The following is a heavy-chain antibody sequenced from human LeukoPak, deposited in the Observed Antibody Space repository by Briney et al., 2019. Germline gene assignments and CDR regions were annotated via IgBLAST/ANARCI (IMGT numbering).Heavy chain of an antibody. J-gene: IGHJ6*03. Sequence: SGGSLRLSCAASGFTFSSYWMSWVRQAPGKGLEWVANIKQDGSEKYYVDSVKGRFTVSRDNARNSLYLQINSLRAGDTAVYYCATVPGGGYYNYYMGVWGKGTTVTVSS. CDR2: IKQDGSEK. CDR3: ATVPGGGYYNYYMGV. V-gene: IGHV3-7*01. D-gene: IGHD2-15*01. CDR1: GFTFSSYW.